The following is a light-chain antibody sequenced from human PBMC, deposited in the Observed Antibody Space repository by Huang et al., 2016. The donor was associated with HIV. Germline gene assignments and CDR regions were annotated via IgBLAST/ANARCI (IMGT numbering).Light chain of an antibody. CDR3: QQYDSPPWT. CDR1: QDIRNQ. V-gene: IGKV1-33*01. Sequence: DIQMTQSPSSLSASVGDRVTITCQATQDIRNQLNWYKQEPGKAPKVLIDDASNVEAGVPAKFSGSGSGTDFTFTISSLQPEDIATYYCQQYDSPPWTFGQGTKVEIK. J-gene: IGKJ1*01. CDR2: DAS.